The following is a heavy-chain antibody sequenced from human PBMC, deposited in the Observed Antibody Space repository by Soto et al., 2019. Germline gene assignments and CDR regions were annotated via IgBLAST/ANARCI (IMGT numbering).Heavy chain of an antibody. Sequence: SVKVSCKASGFTFTSSAVQWVRQARGQRLEWIGWIVVGSGNTNYAQKFQERVTITRDMSTSTAYMELSSLRSEDTAVYYCAAGVLRYFDWLGGFDYSYYGMDVWGQGTTVTVSS. CDR3: AAGVLRYFDWLGGFDYSYYGMDV. J-gene: IGHJ6*02. V-gene: IGHV1-58*01. D-gene: IGHD3-9*01. CDR2: IVVGSGNT. CDR1: GFTFTSSA.